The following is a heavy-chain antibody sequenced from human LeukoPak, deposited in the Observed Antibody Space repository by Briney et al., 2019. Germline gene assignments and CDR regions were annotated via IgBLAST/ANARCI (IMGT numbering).Heavy chain of an antibody. V-gene: IGHV1-2*02. Sequence: ASVKVSCKASGYTFTGYYMHWVRQAPGQGLEWMGWINPNSGGTNYAQKFQGRVTMTRDTSISTAYMELSSLRSDDTAVYYCARVPIGYCSSTSYYTRRGFGPDYWGQGTLVTVSS. J-gene: IGHJ4*02. CDR1: GYTFTGYY. CDR2: INPNSGGT. D-gene: IGHD2-2*02. CDR3: ARVPIGYCSSTSYYTRRGFGPDY.